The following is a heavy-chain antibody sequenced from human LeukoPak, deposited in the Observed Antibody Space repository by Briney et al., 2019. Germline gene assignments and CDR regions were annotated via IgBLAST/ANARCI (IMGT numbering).Heavy chain of an antibody. Sequence: GGSLRLSCAASGFTFDDYAMHWVRQAPGKGLEWVSGISWNSGSIGYADSVKGRFTISRDNAKNSLYLQMNSLRAEDTALYYCAEVTGIAAAGPFDYWGQGTLVTVSS. CDR1: GFTFDDYA. J-gene: IGHJ4*02. D-gene: IGHD6-13*01. CDR3: AEVTGIAAAGPFDY. CDR2: ISWNSGSI. V-gene: IGHV3-9*01.